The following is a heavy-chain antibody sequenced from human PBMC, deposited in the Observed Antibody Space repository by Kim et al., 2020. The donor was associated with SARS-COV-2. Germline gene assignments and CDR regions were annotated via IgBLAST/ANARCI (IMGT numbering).Heavy chain of an antibody. Sequence: ASVKVSCKVSGYTLTELSMHWVRQAPGKGLEWMGGFDPEDGETIYAQKFQGRVTMTEDTSTDTAYMEVSSLRSEDTAVYYCATAPVVVVAATRNYYYYGRVVWGQGPTVTVSS. CDR1: GYTLTELS. J-gene: IGHJ6*02. CDR2: FDPEDGET. CDR3: ATAPVVVVAATRNYYYYGRVV. D-gene: IGHD2-15*01. V-gene: IGHV1-24*01.